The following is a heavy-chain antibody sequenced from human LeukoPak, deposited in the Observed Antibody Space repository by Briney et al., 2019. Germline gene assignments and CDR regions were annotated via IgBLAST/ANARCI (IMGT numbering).Heavy chain of an antibody. D-gene: IGHD3-3*01. Sequence: GGSLRLSCAASGFTFSSYSMNWVRQAPGKGLEWVSYISSSSSTIYYADSVKGRFTISRDNAKNSLYLQMNSLRAEDTAVYYCARARGLRFLEWLLSGAFDIWGQGTMVTVSS. CDR3: ARARGLRFLEWLLSGAFDI. CDR1: GFTFSSYS. J-gene: IGHJ3*02. V-gene: IGHV3-48*04. CDR2: ISSSSSTI.